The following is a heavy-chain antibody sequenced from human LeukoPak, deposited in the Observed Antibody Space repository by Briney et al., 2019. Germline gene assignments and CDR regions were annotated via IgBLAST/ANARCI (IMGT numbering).Heavy chain of an antibody. CDR3: AKERERVVMQVFYYYYMDV. J-gene: IGHJ6*03. V-gene: IGHV4-31*03. D-gene: IGHD2-21*01. CDR2: IYYSGST. CDR1: GGSISSGGYY. Sequence: SETLSLTCTVSGGSISSGGYYWSWIRQPPGKGLEWIGYIYYSGSTYYNPSLKRRVTISVDTSKNQFSLKLSSVPAADTAVYYGAKERERVVMQVFYYYYMDVWGKGTTVTVSS.